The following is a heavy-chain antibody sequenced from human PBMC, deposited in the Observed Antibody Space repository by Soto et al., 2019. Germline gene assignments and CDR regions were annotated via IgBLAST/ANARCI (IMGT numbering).Heavy chain of an antibody. Sequence: SGTVWLSVTVGESAMIGGRCHWTWIRQAPGKGLEWIGYIHYTGSIRYNPSLQSRITMSVDTSKNLFSLNLSSVTAADTAVYFCVRDDDGADRDYYALDLWAHGTTLTVSS. J-gene: IGHJ6*02. V-gene: IGHV4-30-4*01. CDR3: VRDDDGADRDYYALDL. D-gene: IGHD4-17*01. CDR1: ESAMIGGRCH. CDR2: IHYTGSI.